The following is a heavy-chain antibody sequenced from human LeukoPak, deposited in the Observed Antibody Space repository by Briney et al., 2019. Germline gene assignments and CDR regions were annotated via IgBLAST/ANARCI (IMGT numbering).Heavy chain of an antibody. Sequence: GGSLRLSCVASGFTFSSYWMTWVRQAPGKGLEWVANIKTDGSQIYYVDSVKGRFTISRDNAKNSLYLQMNSLRAEDTAVYCCARDQSGGWHLGVFYYYYYMDVWGKGTTVTVSS. J-gene: IGHJ6*03. CDR1: GFTFSSYW. CDR3: ARDQSGGWHLGVFYYYYYMDV. CDR2: IKTDGSQI. V-gene: IGHV3-7*01. D-gene: IGHD6-19*01.